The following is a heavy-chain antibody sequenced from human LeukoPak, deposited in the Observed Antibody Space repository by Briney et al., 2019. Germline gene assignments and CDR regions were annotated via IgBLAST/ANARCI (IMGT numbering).Heavy chain of an antibody. D-gene: IGHD5-12*01. CDR3: ARAVNVDRDYYYMDV. V-gene: IGHV4-59*02. CDR1: GGSVSNYY. Sequence: SETLSLTCTVSGGSVSNYYWSWIRQSPGKGLEWIGYIYYTETSYNPSLKSRVTISADTSKNQFSLKLYSVTAADTAVYYCARAVNVDRDYYYMDVWGKGTTVTVSS. CDR2: IYYTET. J-gene: IGHJ6*03.